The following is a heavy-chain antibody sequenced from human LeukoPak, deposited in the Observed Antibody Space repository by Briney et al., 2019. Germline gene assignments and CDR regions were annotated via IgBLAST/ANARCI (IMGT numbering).Heavy chain of an antibody. V-gene: IGHV3-9*01. D-gene: IGHD2-2*01. CDR1: GFIFNNYA. CDR3: AKAISSNLGYCSSTSCLEAFYGMDV. Sequence: GGSLRLSCAGSGFIFNNYAMHWVRQPPGKGLEWVSGISWNSGSIGYADSVKGRFTISRDNAKNSLYLQMNSLRAEDTALYYCAKAISSNLGYCSSTSCLEAFYGMDVWGQGTTVTVSS. J-gene: IGHJ6*02. CDR2: ISWNSGSI.